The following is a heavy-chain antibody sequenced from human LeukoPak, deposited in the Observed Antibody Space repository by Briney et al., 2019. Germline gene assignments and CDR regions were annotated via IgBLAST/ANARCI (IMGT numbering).Heavy chain of an antibody. D-gene: IGHD3-22*01. CDR2: IGVYNGNK. CDR3: ARDYYANYRGTSDVLAH. J-gene: IGHJ4*02. V-gene: IGHV1-18*01. CDR1: GYTFTSHG. Sequence: ASVKISCKASGYTFTSHGFTWVRQAPGQGLEWVGWIGVYNGNKKYAQKLQGRVTMTTETSTSTAYMELRSLTSDDTAVYYCARDYYANYRGTSDVLAHWGQGTLVAVSS.